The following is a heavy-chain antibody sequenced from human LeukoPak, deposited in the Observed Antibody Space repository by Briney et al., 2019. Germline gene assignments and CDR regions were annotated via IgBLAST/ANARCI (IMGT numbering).Heavy chain of an antibody. CDR1: GYTFTSYD. D-gene: IGHD6-13*01. Sequence: GASVKVSCKASGYTFTSYDINWVRQATGQGLEWMGWMNPNSGNTGYAQKFQGRVTITRNTSISTAYMELSSLRSEDTAVYYCARVEQQLDEGDRYYYYYMDVWGKGTTVTVSS. V-gene: IGHV1-8*03. CDR2: MNPNSGNT. CDR3: ARVEQQLDEGDRYYYYYMDV. J-gene: IGHJ6*03.